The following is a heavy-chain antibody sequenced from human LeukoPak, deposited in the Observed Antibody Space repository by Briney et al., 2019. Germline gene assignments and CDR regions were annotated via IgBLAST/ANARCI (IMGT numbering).Heavy chain of an antibody. CDR1: GYTFTNYG. J-gene: IGHJ4*02. CDR2: ISAYNGNT. D-gene: IGHD2-15*01. Sequence: GASVKVSCKASGYTFTNYGISWVRQAPGQGLEWMGWISAYNGNTNYAQKLQGRVTMTTDTSTSTAYMELRSLRSDDTAVYYCAREDGVVATGYFDYWGQGTLVTVSS. CDR3: AREDGVVATGYFDY. V-gene: IGHV1-18*01.